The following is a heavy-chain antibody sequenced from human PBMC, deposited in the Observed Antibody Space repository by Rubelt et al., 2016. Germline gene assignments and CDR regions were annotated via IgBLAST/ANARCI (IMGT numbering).Heavy chain of an antibody. D-gene: IGHD1-7*01. Sequence: EVQLVESGGGLVKPGGSLRLSCAASGFTFSSYWMSWVRQAPGKGLEWVANIKQDGSEKYYVDSGKVRFTISRDNAKTSLYLQMNSLRAEDTAVYYCAREYNWNYPPTYYFDYWGQGTLVTVSS. CDR2: IKQDGSEK. V-gene: IGHV3-7*01. CDR1: GFTFSSYW. CDR3: AREYNWNYPPTYYFDY. J-gene: IGHJ4*02.